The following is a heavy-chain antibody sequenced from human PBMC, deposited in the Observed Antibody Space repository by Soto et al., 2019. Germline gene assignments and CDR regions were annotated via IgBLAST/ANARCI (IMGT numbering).Heavy chain of an antibody. CDR3: ARGGDTSDATGVFDY. CDR2: IHYTGYT. D-gene: IGHD6-19*01. J-gene: IGHJ4*02. V-gene: IGHV4-59*01. Sequence: SETLSLTCTISGGSINNYFWSWIRQPPGKGLEWIGYIHYTGYTNSNPSLKSRVTISVDTSNNQFSLKLTSVGAADTAVYYCARGGDTSDATGVFDYWGLGTLVTVSS. CDR1: GGSINNYF.